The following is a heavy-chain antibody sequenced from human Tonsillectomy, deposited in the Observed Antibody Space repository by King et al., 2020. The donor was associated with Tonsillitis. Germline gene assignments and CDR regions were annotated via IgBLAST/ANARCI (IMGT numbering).Heavy chain of an antibody. D-gene: IGHD3-22*01. J-gene: IGHJ1*01. Sequence: TLKESGPTLVKPTQTLTLTCTFSGFSLSSSGVGVGWIRQPPGKALEWLALIYWDDDKRYSPSLKNRLTIIRDPSKNQVVLTRTNMDPVDTATYYCSHSFIDISGHIGCFYHWGQGTLVTVPS. V-gene: IGHV2-5*02. CDR3: SHSFIDISGHIGCFYH. CDR2: IYWDDDK. CDR1: GFSLSSSGVG.